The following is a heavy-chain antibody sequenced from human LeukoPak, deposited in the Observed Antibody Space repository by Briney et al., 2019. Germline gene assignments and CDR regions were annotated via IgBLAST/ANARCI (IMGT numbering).Heavy chain of an antibody. Sequence: SETLSLTCAVYGGSFSGYYWSWIRQPPGKGLEWIGEINHSGSTNYNPSLKSRVTISVDTSKNQFSLKLSSVTAADTAVYYCTREVDRVNDYWGQGTLVTVSS. CDR2: INHSGST. D-gene: IGHD3-10*01. V-gene: IGHV4-34*01. CDR1: GGSFSGYY. CDR3: TREVDRVNDY. J-gene: IGHJ4*02.